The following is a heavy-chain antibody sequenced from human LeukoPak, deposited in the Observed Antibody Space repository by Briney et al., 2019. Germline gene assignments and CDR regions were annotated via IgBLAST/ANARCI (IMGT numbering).Heavy chain of an antibody. Sequence: LRLSCAASGFTFSSYAMSCIRQPPGKGLEWIGYIYHSGSTYYNPSLKSRVTISVDRSKNQFSLKLSSVTAADTAVYYCASYSSGWYDPNWFDPWGQGTLVTVSS. V-gene: IGHV4-30-2*01. CDR1: GFTFSSYA. CDR3: ASYSSGWYDPNWFDP. CDR2: IYHSGST. D-gene: IGHD6-19*01. J-gene: IGHJ5*02.